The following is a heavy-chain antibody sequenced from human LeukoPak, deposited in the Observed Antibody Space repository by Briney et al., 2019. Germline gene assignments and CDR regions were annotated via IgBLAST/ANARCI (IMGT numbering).Heavy chain of an antibody. Sequence: GGSLRLSCAASGFPLRNYAMSWVRQAPGKGLEWVSGINWNGGSTGYADSVKGRFTISRDNAKNSLYLQMNSLRAEDTALYYCARDELDYYYYMDVWGKGTTVTVSS. J-gene: IGHJ6*03. CDR2: INWNGGST. D-gene: IGHD6-13*01. CDR3: ARDELDYYYYMDV. CDR1: GFPLRNYA. V-gene: IGHV3-20*04.